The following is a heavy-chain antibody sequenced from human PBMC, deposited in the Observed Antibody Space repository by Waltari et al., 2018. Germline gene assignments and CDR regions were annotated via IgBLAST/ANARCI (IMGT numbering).Heavy chain of an antibody. CDR2: VHHSGTT. D-gene: IGHD5-18*01. J-gene: IGHJ4*02. CDR1: GYSISSGYY. Sequence: QVQLQESGPGLVKPSETLSLTCNVSGYSISSGYYWAWLRQPPGKGLEWIGNVHHSGTTYSNPSLKSRVFMSVDTSHNQFSLSLSSVTAADTALFFCARQPVRGNSYGYHFDYWGQGILVTVSS. CDR3: ARQPVRGNSYGYHFDY. V-gene: IGHV4-38-2*02.